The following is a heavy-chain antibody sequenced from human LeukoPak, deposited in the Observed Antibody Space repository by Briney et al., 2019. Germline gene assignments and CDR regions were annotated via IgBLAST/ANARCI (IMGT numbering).Heavy chain of an antibody. Sequence: ASVKVSCKASGYTFTGYYMHWVRQAPGQGLEWMGWINPNSGGTNYAQKFQGRVTMTRDTSISTAYMELSRLRSDDTAVYYCARRASYRSSTSCYYPFDYWGQGTLVTVSS. CDR3: ARRASYRSSTSCYYPFDY. CDR2: INPNSGGT. CDR1: GYTFTGYY. V-gene: IGHV1-2*02. D-gene: IGHD2-2*01. J-gene: IGHJ4*02.